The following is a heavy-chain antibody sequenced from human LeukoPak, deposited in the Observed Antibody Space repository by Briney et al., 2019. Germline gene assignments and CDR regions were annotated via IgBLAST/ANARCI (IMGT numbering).Heavy chain of an antibody. CDR3: ARDHYDRSGYSDY. V-gene: IGHV1-18*01. D-gene: IGHD3-22*01. J-gene: IGHJ4*02. CDR1: GYTFTNYG. Sequence: GASVKVSCKTSGYTFTNYGISWVRQAPGQGPEWMGWIGGYNGNINYAQKVQDRVTMTTDTSTSTAYMELRSLRSGDTAVYYCARDHYDRSGYSDYWGQGTLVTVSS. CDR2: IGGYNGNI.